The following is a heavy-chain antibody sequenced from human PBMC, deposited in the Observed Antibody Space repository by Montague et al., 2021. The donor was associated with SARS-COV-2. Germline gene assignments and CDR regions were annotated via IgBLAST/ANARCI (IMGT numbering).Heavy chain of an antibody. CDR2: IKQDGSET. J-gene: IGHJ6*03. D-gene: IGHD3-3*01. CDR1: GFTFSSYW. V-gene: IGHV3-7*05. CDR3: ARDGSYDVWSASLGVYYYYMDV. Sequence: SLRLSCAASGFTFSSYWMSWVRQAPGKGLEWVAHIKQDGSETYYVDSVKRRFTISRDNAKNSLYLQMNSLRAEDTAVYCCARDGSYDVWSASLGVYYYYMDVWGKGTTVTVSS.